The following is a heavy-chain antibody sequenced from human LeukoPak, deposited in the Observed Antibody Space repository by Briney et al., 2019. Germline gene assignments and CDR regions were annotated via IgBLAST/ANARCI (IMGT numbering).Heavy chain of an antibody. CDR1: GFTFSRYA. CDR2: ISGGGGST. D-gene: IGHD2-2*01. V-gene: IGHV3-23*01. CDR3: AKDGEGEVPTAIGY. Sequence: GGSLRLSCAASGFTFSRYAMSWVRQAPGKGLEWVSAISGGGGSTYNADSVKGRFSVSRDNPKNTLYLQMNGLRAEDTAIYFCAKDGEGEVPTAIGYWGQGTLVIVSS. J-gene: IGHJ4*02.